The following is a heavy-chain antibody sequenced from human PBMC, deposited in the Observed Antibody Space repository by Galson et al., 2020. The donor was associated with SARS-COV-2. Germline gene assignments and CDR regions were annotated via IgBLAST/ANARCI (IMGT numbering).Heavy chain of an antibody. CDR1: GGSISSYY. CDR3: ASTIGVGFVDTAMVFDP. Sequence: ASETLSLTCTVSGGSISSYYWGWIRQRPGKGLEWIGSIYHSWSTYYNPSLKSRVTISVDTSKNQCSLKLSSVTAADTAVYYCASTIGVGFVDTAMVFDPRGQGTLVTVSS. J-gene: IGHJ5*02. CDR2: IYHSWST. V-gene: IGHV4-38-2*02. D-gene: IGHD5-18*01.